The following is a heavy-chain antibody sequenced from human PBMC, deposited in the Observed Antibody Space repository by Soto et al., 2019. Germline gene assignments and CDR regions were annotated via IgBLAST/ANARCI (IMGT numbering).Heavy chain of an antibody. V-gene: IGHV3-33*01. J-gene: IGHJ6*02. CDR2: IWADGSNV. Sequence: QVQLVESGGGVVQAGRSLRLSCAASGFTFSSHGIHWVRQAPGKGLEWVAFIWADGSNVEYADSVKGRFTISRDSSKNTVDLQMNSLRAEDTAVYSCARDGQQLVPYGLDAWGQGTTVTVSS. CDR1: GFTFSSHG. D-gene: IGHD6-6*01. CDR3: ARDGQQLVPYGLDA.